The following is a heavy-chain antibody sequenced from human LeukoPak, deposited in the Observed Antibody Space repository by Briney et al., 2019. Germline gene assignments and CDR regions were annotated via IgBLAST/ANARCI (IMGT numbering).Heavy chain of an antibody. Sequence: PSETLSLTCAVYGGSFSGYYWGWIRQPPGKGLEWIGSIYYSGSTYYNPSLKSRVTISVDTSKNQFSLKLSSVTAADTAVYYCASRKITYYDYVWGSYRPFDYWGQGTLVTVSS. CDR2: IYYSGST. J-gene: IGHJ4*02. CDR3: ASRKITYYDYVWGSYRPFDY. D-gene: IGHD3-16*02. CDR1: GGSFSGYY. V-gene: IGHV4-39*01.